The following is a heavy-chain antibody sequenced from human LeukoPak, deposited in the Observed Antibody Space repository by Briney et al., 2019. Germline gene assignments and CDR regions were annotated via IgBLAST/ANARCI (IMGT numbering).Heavy chain of an antibody. CDR1: GGSISSSNW. D-gene: IGHD3-9*01. V-gene: IGHV4-4*02. Sequence: SETLSLTCAVSGGSISSSNWWIWVRQPPGKGLEWVAEIYHNESSDYNPSLKRRVTVSIDTSKNQFSLKLSSVTAADTAVYYCASLDSRPTGYTRFDYWGQGTLVTVSS. J-gene: IGHJ4*02. CDR2: IYHNESS. CDR3: ASLDSRPTGYTRFDY.